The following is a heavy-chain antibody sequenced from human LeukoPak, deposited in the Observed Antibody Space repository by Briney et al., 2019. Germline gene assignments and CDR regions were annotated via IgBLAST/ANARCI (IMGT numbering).Heavy chain of an antibody. J-gene: IGHJ3*02. D-gene: IGHD1-26*01. V-gene: IGHV4-34*01. CDR1: GGTFSGYY. Sequence: SETLSLTCAVYGGTFSGYYWSWIRQPPGEGLEWIGSIYYSGSTYYNPSLKSRVTISVDTSKNQFSLKLSSVTAADTAVYYCARRSWELLKYRAFDIWGQGTMVTVSS. CDR2: IYYSGST. CDR3: ARRSWELLKYRAFDI.